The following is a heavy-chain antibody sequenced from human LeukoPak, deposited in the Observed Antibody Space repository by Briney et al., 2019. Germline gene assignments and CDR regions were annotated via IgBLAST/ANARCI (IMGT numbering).Heavy chain of an antibody. CDR1: GFTFKTYG. Sequence: GGSLRLSCAASGFTFKTYGIHWVRQAPGKGLDWVAFIRNDGTIKYYADSVKGRFTISRDNSKSTLYLQMNSLRAEDTAVYYCAKTGSSSWGYFDYWGQGTLVTVSS. D-gene: IGHD6-13*01. V-gene: IGHV3-30*02. CDR3: AKTGSSSWGYFDY. CDR2: IRNDGTIK. J-gene: IGHJ4*02.